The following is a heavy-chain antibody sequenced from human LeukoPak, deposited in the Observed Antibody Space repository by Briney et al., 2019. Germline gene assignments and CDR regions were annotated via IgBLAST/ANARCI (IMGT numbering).Heavy chain of an antibody. D-gene: IGHD3-9*01. J-gene: IGHJ5*02. Sequence: PGGSLRLSCAASGFNFGYYGMHWVRQAPGKGLEWVAIMSHDSSDEFYADSVKGRFTISRDNSRNTLYLQMNTLGPDDTALYYCARERHFDWLFGFGPWGQGTVVTVSS. CDR2: MSHDSSDE. V-gene: IGHV3-30*03. CDR3: ARERHFDWLFGFGP. CDR1: GFNFGYYG.